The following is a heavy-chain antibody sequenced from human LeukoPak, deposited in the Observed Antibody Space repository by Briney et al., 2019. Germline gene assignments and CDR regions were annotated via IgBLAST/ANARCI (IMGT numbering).Heavy chain of an antibody. CDR1: GYTFTSYA. D-gene: IGHD1-26*01. Sequence: ASVKVSCKASGYTFTSYAVHWVHRAPGQSLEWMGYINDGDGNTKYSQEFQGRVTITRDTSASIVYMELSSLRSEDMAFYYCARERGEFGGSYFLDYWGQGTLVTVSS. CDR2: INDGDGNT. CDR3: ARERGEFGGSYFLDY. J-gene: IGHJ4*02. V-gene: IGHV1-3*03.